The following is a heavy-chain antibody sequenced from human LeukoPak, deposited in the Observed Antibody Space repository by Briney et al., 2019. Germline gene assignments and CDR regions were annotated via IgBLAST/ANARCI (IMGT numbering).Heavy chain of an antibody. D-gene: IGHD1-1*01. V-gene: IGHV3-48*03. J-gene: IGHJ6*03. CDR2: ISSSASTI. Sequence: GGSLRLSCAASGFTFSSYEMNWVRQAPGKGLEWVSYISSSASTIYYADSVRGRFTISRDNAKNSMYLQMNSLRVEDTAAYYCAREGTGRYYYYYYMDVWGKGTTVTISS. CDR3: AREGTGRYYYYYYMDV. CDR1: GFTFSSYE.